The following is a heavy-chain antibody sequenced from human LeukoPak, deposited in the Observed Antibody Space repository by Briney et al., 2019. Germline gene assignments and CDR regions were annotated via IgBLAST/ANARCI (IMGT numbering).Heavy chain of an antibody. Sequence: SETLSLTCTVSGGSISSYYWSWIRQPPGKGLEWIGYIYDSGSTNYNPSLKSRVTISVDTSKNQFSLKLSSVTAADTAVYYCARTPYSSGWYSWFDPWGQGTLVTVSS. V-gene: IGHV4-59*08. CDR1: GGSISSYY. CDR3: ARTPYSSGWYSWFDP. J-gene: IGHJ5*02. CDR2: IYDSGST. D-gene: IGHD6-19*01.